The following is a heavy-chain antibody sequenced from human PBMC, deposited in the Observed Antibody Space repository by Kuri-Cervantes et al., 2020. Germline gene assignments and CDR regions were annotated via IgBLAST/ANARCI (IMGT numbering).Heavy chain of an antibody. CDR2: ISYDGSNK. J-gene: IGHJ4*02. D-gene: IGHD6-19*01. V-gene: IGHV3-30*03. Sequence: GGSLRLSCAASGFTFSSYGMHWVRQAPGKGLEWVAVISYDGSNKYYADSVKGRFTISRDNSKNSLYLQMNSLRAEDTAVYYCARDFGSGWAEYYFDYWGQGTLVTVSS. CDR3: ARDFGSGWAEYYFDY. CDR1: GFTFSSYG.